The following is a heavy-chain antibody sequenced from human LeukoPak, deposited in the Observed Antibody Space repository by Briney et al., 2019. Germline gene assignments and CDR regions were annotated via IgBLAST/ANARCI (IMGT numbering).Heavy chain of an antibody. CDR2: INHSGST. V-gene: IGHV4-34*01. CDR1: GGSFSGYY. CDR3: ARFSTYYYDSSGYPG. Sequence: SETLSLTCAVYGGSFSGYYWSWIRQPPGKGLEWIGEINHSGSTNYKPSLKSRVTISVDTSKNQFSLKLSSVTAADTAVYYCARFSTYYYDSSGYPGWGQGTLVTVSS. J-gene: IGHJ4*02. D-gene: IGHD3-22*01.